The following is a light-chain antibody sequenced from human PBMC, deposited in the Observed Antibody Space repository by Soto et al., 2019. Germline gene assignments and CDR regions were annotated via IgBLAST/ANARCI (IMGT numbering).Light chain of an antibody. CDR3: CAYAGSDTFYV. CDR2: DVS. Sequence: QSALTQLRSVSGSPGQSVTISCSGTRSDVGGYNYVSWYQQHPGKVPKLMIYDVSKRPSGVPDRFSGSKSGNTASLTISGLQAGDEADYYCCAYAGSDTFYVFGTGTKVTVL. J-gene: IGLJ1*01. CDR1: RSDVGGYNY. V-gene: IGLV2-11*01.